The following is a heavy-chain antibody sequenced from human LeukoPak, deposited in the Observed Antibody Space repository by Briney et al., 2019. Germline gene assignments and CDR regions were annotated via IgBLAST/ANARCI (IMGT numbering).Heavy chain of an antibody. J-gene: IGHJ5*02. CDR1: GGSISSYY. V-gene: IGHV4-59*12. D-gene: IGHD5-12*01. CDR2: IYYSGST. Sequence: SETLSLTCTVSGGSISSYYWSWIRQPPGKGLEWIGYIYYSGSTNYNPSLKSRVTISVDTSKNQFSLRLSSVTAADTAVYYCASIVATSIDRHWFDPWGQGTLVTVSS. CDR3: ASIVATSIDRHWFDP.